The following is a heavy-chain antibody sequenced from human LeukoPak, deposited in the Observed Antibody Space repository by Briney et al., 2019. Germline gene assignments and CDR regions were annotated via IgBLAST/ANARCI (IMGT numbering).Heavy chain of an antibody. J-gene: IGHJ4*02. Sequence: PGGSLRLSCAASGFTFSSYAMSWVRQAPGKGLEWVSAISGSGGSTSYADSVKGRFTISRDNSKNTLYLQMNSLRAEDTAVYYCAKDPAYDSSGYAYWGQGTLVTVSS. CDR3: AKDPAYDSSGYAY. V-gene: IGHV3-23*01. CDR1: GFTFSSYA. D-gene: IGHD3-22*01. CDR2: ISGSGGST.